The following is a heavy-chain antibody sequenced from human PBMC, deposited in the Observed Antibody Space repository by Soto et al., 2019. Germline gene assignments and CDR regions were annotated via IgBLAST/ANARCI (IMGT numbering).Heavy chain of an antibody. CDR3: TTAGYSSSWYVVDV. CDR1: GFTFGDYA. V-gene: IGHV3-49*04. J-gene: IGHJ6*02. CDR2: IRSKAYGGTT. Sequence: GGSLRLSCTASGFTFGDYAMSWVRQAPGKGLEWVGFIRSKAYGGTTEYAASVKGRFTISRDDSKSIAYLQMNSLETEDTAVYYCTTAGYSSSWYVVDVWGQGTTVTVSS. D-gene: IGHD6-13*01.